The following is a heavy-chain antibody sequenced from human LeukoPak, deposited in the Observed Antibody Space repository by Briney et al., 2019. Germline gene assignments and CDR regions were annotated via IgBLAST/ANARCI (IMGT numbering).Heavy chain of an antibody. CDR2: IIPILGIA. CDR1: GGTFSSYA. CDR3: ARSLANYYDSSGYYPREYNWFDP. J-gene: IGHJ5*02. V-gene: IGHV1-69*04. Sequence: ASVKVSCKASGGTFSSYAISWVRQAPGQGLEWMGRIIPILGIANYAQKFQGRVTITADKSTGTAYMELSSLRSEDTAVYYCARSLANYYDSSGYYPREYNWFDPWGQGTLVTVSS. D-gene: IGHD3-22*01.